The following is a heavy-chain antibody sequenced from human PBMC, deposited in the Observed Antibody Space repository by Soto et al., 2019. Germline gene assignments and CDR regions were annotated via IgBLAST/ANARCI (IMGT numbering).Heavy chain of an antibody. J-gene: IGHJ4*02. D-gene: IGHD2-15*01. CDR1: GFTFSIFG. CDR2: ISHDGSNK. Sequence: GGSLRLSCAASGFTFSIFGMHWVRQAPGKGLEWVAVISHDGSNKYYADSVKGRFTISRDNSKNTVYLQMNSLRAEDTAVYYCAKDGLGACTGGTCYGSDYWGQGTLVTVSS. V-gene: IGHV3-30*18. CDR3: AKDGLGACTGGTCYGSDY.